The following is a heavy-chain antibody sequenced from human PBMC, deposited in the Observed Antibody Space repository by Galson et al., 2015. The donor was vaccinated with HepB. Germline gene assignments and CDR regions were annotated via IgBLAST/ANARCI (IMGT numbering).Heavy chain of an antibody. D-gene: IGHD3-10*01. CDR2: ISWNSGSI. CDR3: AKDISAAGS. V-gene: IGHV3-9*01. J-gene: IGHJ3*01. Sequence: SLRLSCAASGFTFDDYAMHWVRQAPGKGLEWVSGISWNSGSIGYADSVKGRFTISRDNAKNSLYLQMNSLRAEDTALYYCAKDISAAGSWGQGTMVTVSS. CDR1: GFTFDDYA.